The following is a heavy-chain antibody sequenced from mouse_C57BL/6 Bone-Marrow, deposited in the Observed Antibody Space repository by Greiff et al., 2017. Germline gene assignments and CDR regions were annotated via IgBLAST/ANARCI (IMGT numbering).Heavy chain of an antibody. CDR3: ARERIGGVYDGSFAY. V-gene: IGHV1-39*01. CDR2: INPNYGTT. Sequence: EVQLQQSGPELVKPGASVQISCKASGYSFTDYNMNWVKQSNGKSLEWIGVINPNYGTTSYNQKFKGKATLTVDQSSSTAYMQLNSLTSEDSAVYYCARERIGGVYDGSFAYWGQGTLVTVSA. CDR1: GYSFTDYN. D-gene: IGHD2-3*01. J-gene: IGHJ3*01.